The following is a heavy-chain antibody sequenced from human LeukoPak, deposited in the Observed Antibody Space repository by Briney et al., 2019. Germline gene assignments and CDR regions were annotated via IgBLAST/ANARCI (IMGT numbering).Heavy chain of an antibody. V-gene: IGHV1-18*01. J-gene: IGHJ4*02. Sequence: ASVKVSCKASGYTFTSYGISWVRQAPGQGLEWMGWISAYNGNTNYAQKLQGRVTMTTDTSTSTAYMELSSLRSEDTAVYYCARDVSYGSGSYPLDYWGQGTLVTVSS. CDR2: ISAYNGNT. D-gene: IGHD3-10*01. CDR1: GYTFTSYG. CDR3: ARDVSYGSGSYPLDY.